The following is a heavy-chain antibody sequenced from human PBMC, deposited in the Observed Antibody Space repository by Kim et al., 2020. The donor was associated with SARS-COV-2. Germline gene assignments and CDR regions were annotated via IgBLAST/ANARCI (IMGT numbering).Heavy chain of an antibody. CDR3: ARGGVVGAAGNWFDP. Sequence: DSVQCRFTISRDNTKNTLYLQMNGLGAEDRAVYCCARGGVVGAAGNWFDPWGQGTLVTVSS. V-gene: IGHV3-30*01. D-gene: IGHD1-26*01. J-gene: IGHJ5*02.